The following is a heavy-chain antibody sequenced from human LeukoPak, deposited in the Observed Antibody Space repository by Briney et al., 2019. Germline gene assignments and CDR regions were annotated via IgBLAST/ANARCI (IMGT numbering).Heavy chain of an antibody. D-gene: IGHD6-13*01. Sequence: TSETLSLTCTVSGGSISSYYWSWIRQPAGKGLEWIGRIYTSGSTNYNPSLKSRVIMSVDTSKNQFSLKLSSVTAADTAVYYCARGRYSSSLNWFDPWGQGTLVTVSS. V-gene: IGHV4-4*07. CDR2: IYTSGST. CDR3: ARGRYSSSLNWFDP. CDR1: GGSISSYY. J-gene: IGHJ5*02.